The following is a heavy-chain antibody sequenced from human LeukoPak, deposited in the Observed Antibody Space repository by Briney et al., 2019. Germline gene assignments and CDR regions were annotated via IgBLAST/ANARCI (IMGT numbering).Heavy chain of an antibody. J-gene: IGHJ4*02. CDR2: ISGSGGST. CDR3: AKAPGYSSVLVDY. CDR1: GFTFSNYA. V-gene: IGHV3-23*01. D-gene: IGHD6-19*01. Sequence: QPGGSLRLSCAASGFTFSNYAMSWVRQAPGKGLEWVSAISGSGGSTYNADSVKGRFTISRDNSKNTLYLQMNTLRAEDTAVYYCAKAPGYSSVLVDYWGQGTLVTVSS.